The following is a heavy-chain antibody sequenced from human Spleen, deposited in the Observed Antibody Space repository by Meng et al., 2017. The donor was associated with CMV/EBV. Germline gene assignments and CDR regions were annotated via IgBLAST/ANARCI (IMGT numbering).Heavy chain of an antibody. D-gene: IGHD2-21*02. V-gene: IGHV4-4*09. Sequence: SETLSLTCTVSGGSISSYYWSWIRQPPGKGLEWIGYTYSTRGIFYNPSLKSRLIISLDTSKNQFSLQGKSVTAADAAVYYCARIVTGGYYFDHWGQGTLVTVSS. CDR2: TYSTRGI. CDR3: ARIVTGGYYFDH. J-gene: IGHJ4*01. CDR1: GGSISSYY.